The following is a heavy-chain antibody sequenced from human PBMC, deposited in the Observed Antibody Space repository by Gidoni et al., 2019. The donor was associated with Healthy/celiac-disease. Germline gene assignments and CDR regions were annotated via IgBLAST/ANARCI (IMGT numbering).Heavy chain of an antibody. J-gene: IGHJ4*02. CDR1: GYTFTDYY. CDR2: VDPEDSET. D-gene: IGHD6-19*01. V-gene: IGHV1-69-2*01. CDR3: ATASPTSVAGLATPFDY. Sequence: EVELVQSGDAVKKPGATVRSSCKVSGYTFTDYYMHLVQQAPGKGLEWMGLVDPEDSETIYAEKFQGRVTITADTSTDTAYMELSSLLSEDTAVYYCATASPTSVAGLATPFDYWGQGTLVTVSS.